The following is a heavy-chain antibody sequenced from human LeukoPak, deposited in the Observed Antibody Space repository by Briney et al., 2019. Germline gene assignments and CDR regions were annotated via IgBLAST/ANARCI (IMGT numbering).Heavy chain of an antibody. V-gene: IGHV4-39*01. CDR2: IYYSGST. CDR1: GGSISSSSYY. D-gene: IGHD6-19*01. Sequence: PSETLSLTCTVSGGSISSSSYYWGWIRQPPGKGLEWIGSIYYSGSTYYNPSLKSRVTISVDTSKNQFSLKLGSVTAADTAVYYCARYARAGYSSGWYYFDYWGQGTLVTVSS. J-gene: IGHJ4*02. CDR3: ARYARAGYSSGWYYFDY.